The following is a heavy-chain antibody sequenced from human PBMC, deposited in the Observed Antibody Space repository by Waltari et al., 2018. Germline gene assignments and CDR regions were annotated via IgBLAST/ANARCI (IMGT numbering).Heavy chain of an antibody. CDR1: GGSISSSSYY. CDR2: IYYSGST. Sequence: QLQLQESGPGLVKPSETLSLTCTVSGGSISSSSYYWGWIRQPPGKGLEWIGSIYYSGSTYYNPSLKSRVTISVDTSKNQCALKLSSVTAADTAVYYCARWTGYWNDGYTFDYWGQGTLVTVSS. CDR3: ARWTGYWNDGYTFDY. V-gene: IGHV4-39*07. D-gene: IGHD1-1*01. J-gene: IGHJ4*02.